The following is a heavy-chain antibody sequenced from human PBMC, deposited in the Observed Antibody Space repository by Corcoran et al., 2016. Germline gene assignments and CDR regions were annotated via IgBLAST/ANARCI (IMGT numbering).Heavy chain of an antibody. CDR3: ASRLRFLEWSYGFDI. D-gene: IGHD3-3*01. CDR2: IIPIFGTA. J-gene: IGHJ3*02. V-gene: IGHV1-69*01. CDR1: GGTFNSYA. Sequence: QVQLVQSGAEVKKPGSSVKVSCKASGGTFNSYAISWVRQAPGQGLEWMGGIIPIFGTANYAQKFQGRVTITADESTSTAYMELSSLRSEDTVVYYCASRLRFLEWSYGFDIWGQGTMVTVS.